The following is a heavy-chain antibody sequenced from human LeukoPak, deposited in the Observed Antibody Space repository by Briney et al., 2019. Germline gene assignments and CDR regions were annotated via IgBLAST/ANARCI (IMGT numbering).Heavy chain of an antibody. J-gene: IGHJ4*02. D-gene: IGHD6-13*01. Sequence: PSETLSLTCTVSGGSISNYWWSWIRQPPGQGLEWIGYVFDSGGTNYNPSLKGRVTISVDTPKKQFSLKLSSVTAADTAVYYCARGYSSSWNYFDYWGQGTLVTVSS. CDR1: GGSISNYW. V-gene: IGHV4-59*01. CDR3: ARGYSSSWNYFDY. CDR2: VFDSGGT.